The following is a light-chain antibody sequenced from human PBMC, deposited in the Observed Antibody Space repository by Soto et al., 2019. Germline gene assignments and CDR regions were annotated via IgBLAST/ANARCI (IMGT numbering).Light chain of an antibody. CDR1: QGISSA. V-gene: IGKV1D-13*01. J-gene: IGKJ4*01. CDR2: DAS. Sequence: AIQLTQSPSSLSASVGDRVTITCRASQGISSALAWYQQKPGKAPKLLIYDASSLESGVPSRFSGSGSGTDFTPTIRSPQPEDFATYYCQQFNNYPLFGGGTKVEIK. CDR3: QQFNNYPL.